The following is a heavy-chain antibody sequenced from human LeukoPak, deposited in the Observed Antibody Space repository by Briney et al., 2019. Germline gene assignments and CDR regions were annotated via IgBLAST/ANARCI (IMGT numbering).Heavy chain of an antibody. CDR2: IKRQTEGWTK. D-gene: IGHD1-14*01. CDR1: GFTFSDAW. J-gene: IGHJ4*02. Sequence: PGGSLRLSCAASGFTFSDAWLNWVRQTPEKGLEWVARIKRQTEGWTKDYAAPVKGRFTISRDDSKSTVYLQMNSLEIEDTAVYYCSRNADHDWWGQGTLVTVSS. V-gene: IGHV3-15*01. CDR3: SRNADHDW.